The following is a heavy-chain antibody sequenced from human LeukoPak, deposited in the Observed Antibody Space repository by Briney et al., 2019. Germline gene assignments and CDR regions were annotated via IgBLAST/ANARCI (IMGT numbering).Heavy chain of an antibody. CDR3: ASLVGGVVVVPAAIPGVAAAAPDAFDI. Sequence: GGSLRLSCAASGFTFDDFGMGWVRQVPGKGLEWVSGINWNGGSTGYADSVKGRFTISRDNSKNTLYLQMNSLRAEDTAVYYCASLVGGVVVVPAAIPGVAAAAPDAFDIWGQGTMVTVSS. CDR2: INWNGGST. V-gene: IGHV3-20*04. CDR1: GFTFDDFG. D-gene: IGHD2-2*01. J-gene: IGHJ3*02.